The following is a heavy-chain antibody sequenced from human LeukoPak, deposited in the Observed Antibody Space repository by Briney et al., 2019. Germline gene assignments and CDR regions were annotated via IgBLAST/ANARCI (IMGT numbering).Heavy chain of an antibody. CDR3: AKDSRYDSSGSFDY. CDR1: GFTFDDYA. V-gene: IGHV3-9*01. CDR2: ISWNSGSI. Sequence: PGGSLRLSCAASGFTFDDYAMHWVRQAPGKGLEWVSVISWNSGSIGYADSVKGRFTISRDNAKNSLYLQMNSLGAEDTALYYCAKDSRYDSSGSFDYWGQGTLVTVSS. D-gene: IGHD3-22*01. J-gene: IGHJ4*02.